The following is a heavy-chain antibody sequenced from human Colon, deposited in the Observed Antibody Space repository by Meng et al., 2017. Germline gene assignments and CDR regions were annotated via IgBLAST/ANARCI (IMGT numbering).Heavy chain of an antibody. CDR1: GCTFSSFS. J-gene: IGHJ4*02. D-gene: IGHD3-10*01. CDR2: ISSTSNYI. V-gene: IGHV3-21*01. Sequence: GGSLRLSCAASGCTFSSFSMNWVRQAPGKGLEWVSSISSTSNYIYYTNSVKGRFTISRDNAKNSLFLQMNSLRAEDTAVYYCARDHSFGSGSSKMGYWGQGTLVTVSS. CDR3: ARDHSFGSGSSKMGY.